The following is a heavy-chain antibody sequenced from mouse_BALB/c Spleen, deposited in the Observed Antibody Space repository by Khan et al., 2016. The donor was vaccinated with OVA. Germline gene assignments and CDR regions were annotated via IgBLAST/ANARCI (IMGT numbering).Heavy chain of an antibody. CDR2: INPNDGGT. CDR1: GYTFSSYY. D-gene: IGHD2-2*01. V-gene: IGHV1S81*02. CDR3: IRSGYGSFAY. J-gene: IGHJ3*01. Sequence: QVQLKESGAELVKPGASVKLSCKASGYTFSSYYMYWVKQRPGQGLEWIGEINPNDGGTNFNDKFKSKATLTVDKSSSTAYIQLIILTSEDSAVYVCIRSGYGSFAYWGQGTLVTVSA.